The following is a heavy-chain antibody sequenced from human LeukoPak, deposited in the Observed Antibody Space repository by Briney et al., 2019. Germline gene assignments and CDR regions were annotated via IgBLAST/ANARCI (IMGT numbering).Heavy chain of an antibody. CDR2: ISAYNGNT. V-gene: IGHV1-18*01. CDR3: ARDRYYGSGSYGHWFDS. CDR1: GYTFNIYG. J-gene: IGHJ5*01. D-gene: IGHD3-10*01. Sequence: ASVKVSCKASGYTFNIYGITWVRQAPGQGLEWMGWISAYNGNTKYAQKLQGRVTITTDTSTSSAYMELRSLRSDDTAVYYCARDRYYGSGSYGHWFDSWGQGTLVTVSS.